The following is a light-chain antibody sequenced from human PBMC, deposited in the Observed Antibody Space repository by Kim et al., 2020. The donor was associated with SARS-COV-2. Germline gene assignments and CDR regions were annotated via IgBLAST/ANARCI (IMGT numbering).Light chain of an antibody. CDR3: ATWDDSVSGYV. Sequence: QSVLTQPPSASETPGQRVTISCSGRSSNIGTNTVNWYQQLPGTAPKLLISRNNQRPSGVPDRFSGSKSGTSASLDISGLQSEDEADYYCATWDDSVSGYVFGAGTKVTVL. CDR2: RNN. V-gene: IGLV1-44*01. J-gene: IGLJ1*01. CDR1: SSNIGTNT.